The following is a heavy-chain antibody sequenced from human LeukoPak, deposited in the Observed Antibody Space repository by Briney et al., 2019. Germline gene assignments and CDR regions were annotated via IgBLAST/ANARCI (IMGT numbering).Heavy chain of an antibody. CDR1: GFTFSSYA. D-gene: IGHD3-10*01. V-gene: IGHV3-23*01. Sequence: SGGSLRLSCAASGFTFSSYAMSWGREAGGEGLEWVSAISGSGGSTYYADSVKGRFTISRDNSKNTLYLQMYSLRAEDTAVYYCAKDPDGSGSYYRGNPILDYWGQATLVTVSS. CDR3: AKDPDGSGSYYRGNPILDY. J-gene: IGHJ4*02. CDR2: ISGSGGST.